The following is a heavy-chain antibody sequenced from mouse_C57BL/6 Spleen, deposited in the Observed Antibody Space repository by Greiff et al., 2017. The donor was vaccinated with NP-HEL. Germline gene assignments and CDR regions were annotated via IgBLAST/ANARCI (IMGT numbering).Heavy chain of an antibody. CDR3: ARQGDGDWYFDV. CDR2: ISSGSSTI. V-gene: IGHV5-17*03. J-gene: IGHJ1*03. Sequence: EVKVVESGGGLVKPGGSLKLSCAASGFTFSDYGMHWVRQAPEKGLEWVAYISSGSSTIYYADTVKGRFTISRDNAKNTLYLEMSSLRSEDTAMYYCARQGDGDWYFDVWGTGTTVTVSS. CDR1: GFTFSDYG. D-gene: IGHD2-3*01.